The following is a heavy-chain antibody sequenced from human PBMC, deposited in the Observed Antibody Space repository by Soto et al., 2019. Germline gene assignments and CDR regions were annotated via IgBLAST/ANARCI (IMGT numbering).Heavy chain of an antibody. Sequence: EVQLLESGGGLVQPGGSLRLSCAASGFTLNNYGMSWVRQAPGKGLEWVSAISPNGQGIYYADSVKGLFIISKDNSKNTVFLHMDSLTADDTAVYYCAKDRGYPRDYFHYWGQGTLVTVSS. V-gene: IGHV3-23*01. CDR1: GFTLNNYG. D-gene: IGHD6-13*01. CDR2: ISPNGQGI. CDR3: AKDRGYPRDYFHY. J-gene: IGHJ4*02.